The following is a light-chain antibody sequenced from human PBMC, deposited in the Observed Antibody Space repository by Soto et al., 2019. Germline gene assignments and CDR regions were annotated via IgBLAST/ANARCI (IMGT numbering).Light chain of an antibody. CDR3: QQYYSYLYT. J-gene: IGKJ2*01. V-gene: IGKV1-8*01. CDR2: AAS. CDR1: QVISSY. Sequence: AIRMTQSPSSFSASTGDRVTITCRASQVISSYLAWYQQKPGKAPKLLIYAASTLQSGVPSRFSGSGSGTDFTLTISCLQSEDFATYYCQQYYSYLYTFGQGTKLEIK.